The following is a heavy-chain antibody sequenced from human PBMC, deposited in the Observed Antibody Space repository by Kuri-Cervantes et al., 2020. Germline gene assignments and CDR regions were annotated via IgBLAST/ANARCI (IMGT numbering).Heavy chain of an antibody. Sequence: LTCAASGFIFSSSWMSWVRQAPGKGLEWVANINQDGSAKDYVDSMKGRFTISRDNAQNSLYLQMNSLRADDTAVYYCARGYSGWSFDIWGQGTMVTVSS. CDR1: GFIFSSSW. V-gene: IGHV3-7*01. J-gene: IGHJ3*02. CDR3: ARGYSGWSFDI. CDR2: INQDGSAK. D-gene: IGHD6-19*01.